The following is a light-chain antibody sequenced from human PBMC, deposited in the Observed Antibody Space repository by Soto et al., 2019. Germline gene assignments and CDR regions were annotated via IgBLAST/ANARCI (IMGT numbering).Light chain of an antibody. CDR1: QSVSNI. CDR2: GAS. Sequence: ERVMTQSPATLSVSPGERVSLSRRASQSVSNILAWYQQKPGQAPRLLIYGASTRATGIPARFSGSGSGTEFTLTITSLQSEDFAVYYCQQYGDAPWTFGQGTKVDIK. CDR3: QQYGDAPWT. J-gene: IGKJ1*01. V-gene: IGKV3-15*01.